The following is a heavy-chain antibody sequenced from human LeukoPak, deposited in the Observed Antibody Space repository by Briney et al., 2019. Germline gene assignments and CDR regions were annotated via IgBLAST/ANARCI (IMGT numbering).Heavy chain of an antibody. CDR2: ISTSSSYI. Sequence: GGSLRLSCAASGFTFNTYTMNWVRQAPGKGLEWVSSISTSSSYIYYADSVKGRFTISRENAKNSLYLQMNSLRAGDTAVYYCAREGRDSSGYYGAFDIWGQGTMVTVSS. V-gene: IGHV3-21*01. CDR3: AREGRDSSGYYGAFDI. CDR1: GFTFNTYT. J-gene: IGHJ3*02. D-gene: IGHD3-22*01.